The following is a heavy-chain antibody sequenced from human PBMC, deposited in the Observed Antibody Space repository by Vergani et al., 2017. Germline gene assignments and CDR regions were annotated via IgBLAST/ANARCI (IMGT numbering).Heavy chain of an antibody. CDR1: GFFFSDFY. Sequence: VQLVESGGGLVKPGGSLRLSCTASGFFFSDFYMSWLRQAPGKGLEWISYIASSDTTVYYADSVKGRFTISRDNAKNSLYLQMNSLRAEDTAVYYCAKDVYYYGSGRRGWFDPWGQGTLVTVSS. CDR2: IASSDTTV. CDR3: AKDVYYYGSGRRGWFDP. V-gene: IGHV3-11*01. J-gene: IGHJ5*02. D-gene: IGHD3-10*01.